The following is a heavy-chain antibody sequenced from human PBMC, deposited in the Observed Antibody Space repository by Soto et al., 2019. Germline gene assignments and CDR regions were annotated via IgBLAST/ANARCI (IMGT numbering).Heavy chain of an antibody. CDR1: GGSISSYY. CDR3: ARDARIVGATGHYYYGMDV. Sequence: PSETLSLTCTVSGGSISSYYWSWIRQPPGKGLEWIGYIYYSGSTNYNPSLKSRVTISVDTSKNQFSLKLSSVTAADTAVYYCARDARIVGATGHYYYGMDVWGQGTTVTV. V-gene: IGHV4-59*01. J-gene: IGHJ6*02. D-gene: IGHD1-26*01. CDR2: IYYSGST.